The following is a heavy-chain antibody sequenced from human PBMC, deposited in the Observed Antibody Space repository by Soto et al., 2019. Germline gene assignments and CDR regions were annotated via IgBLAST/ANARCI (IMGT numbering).Heavy chain of an antibody. CDR2: ISSTTNYI. CDR1: GFTFTRYS. J-gene: IGHJ4*02. Sequence: GCLRLSCAACGFTFTRYSMNWVLQTPGKGLEWVSSISSTTNYIYYGDSMKGRFTISRDNAKNSLYLEMNSLRAEDTAVYYCARESEDLTSNFDYWGQGTLGTGYS. V-gene: IGHV3-21*06. CDR3: ARESEDLTSNFDY.